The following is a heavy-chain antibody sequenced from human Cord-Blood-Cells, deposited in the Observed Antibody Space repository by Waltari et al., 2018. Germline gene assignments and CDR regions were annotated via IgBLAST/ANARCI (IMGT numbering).Heavy chain of an antibody. J-gene: IGHJ5*02. D-gene: IGHD6-13*01. CDR3: ASSPGGSSWYSDWFDP. Sequence: QVQLVQSGAEVKKPGASVTVSCKASGSTFPSYDITWVRQATGQGLEWMGWMNPNSGNTGYAQKFQGRVTITRNTSISTAYMELSSLRSEDTAVYYCASSPGGSSWYSDWFDPWGPGNPGHRLL. V-gene: IGHV1-8*03. CDR1: GSTFPSYD. CDR2: MNPNSGNT.